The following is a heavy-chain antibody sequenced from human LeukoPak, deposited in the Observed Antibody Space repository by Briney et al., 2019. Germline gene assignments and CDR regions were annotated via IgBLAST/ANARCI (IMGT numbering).Heavy chain of an antibody. CDR2: IYYTEGT. J-gene: IGHJ2*01. CDR1: GGSFSSFY. V-gene: IGHV4-59*08. CDR3: ARHGTSVAGYFDL. D-gene: IGHD6-19*01. Sequence: PSETLSLTCTVSGGSFSSFYWSWIRQSPGKGLDWIGYIYYTEGTNYNPSLKSRITTSVDTSKNQFSLQLSSVTDADTAVYYCARHGTSVAGYFDLWGRGTLVAVSS.